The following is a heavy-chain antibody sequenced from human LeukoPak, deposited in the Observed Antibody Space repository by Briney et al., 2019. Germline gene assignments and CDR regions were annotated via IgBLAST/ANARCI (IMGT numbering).Heavy chain of an antibody. CDR1: GYTFTGYY. CDR2: INPSGGST. D-gene: IGHD1-26*01. CDR3: ARDEEGGYYFDY. Sequence: GASVKVSCKASGYTFTGYYMHWVRQAPGQGLEWMGIINPSGGSTSYAQKFQGRVTMTRDTSTSTVYMELSSLRSEDTAVYYCARDEEGGYYFDYWGQGTLVTVSS. V-gene: IGHV1-46*01. J-gene: IGHJ4*02.